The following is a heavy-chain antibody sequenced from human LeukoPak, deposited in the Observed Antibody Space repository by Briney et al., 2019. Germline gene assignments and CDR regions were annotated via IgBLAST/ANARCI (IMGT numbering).Heavy chain of an antibody. Sequence: GGSLRLSCAASGFTFSSYSMNWVRQAPGKGLEWVSLISSSSYIYYADSVKGRFTISRDNAKNSLYLQMNSLRAEDTAVYYCARVGSCHYDSDLCNYWGQGTLVTVSS. CDR1: GFTFSSYS. CDR3: ARVGSCHYDSDLCNY. J-gene: IGHJ4*02. D-gene: IGHD3-22*01. CDR2: ISSSSYI. V-gene: IGHV3-21*01.